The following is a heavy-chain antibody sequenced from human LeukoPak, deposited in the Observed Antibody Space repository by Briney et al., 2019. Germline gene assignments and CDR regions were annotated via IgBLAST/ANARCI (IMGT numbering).Heavy chain of an antibody. CDR2: ISGSGGST. CDR1: GFTFSSYA. V-gene: IGHV3-23*01. Sequence: GSLRLSCAASGFTFSSYAMSWVRQAPGKGLEWASAISGSGGSTYYADSVKGRFTISRDNSKNTLYLQMNSLRAEDTAVYYCAKVDYDFWSGYPNWFDPWGQGTLVTVSS. J-gene: IGHJ5*02. CDR3: AKVDYDFWSGYPNWFDP. D-gene: IGHD3-3*01.